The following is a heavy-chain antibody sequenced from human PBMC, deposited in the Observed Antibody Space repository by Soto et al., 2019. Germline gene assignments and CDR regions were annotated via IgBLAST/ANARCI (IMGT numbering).Heavy chain of an antibody. CDR2: IVVGSGDT. CDR3: AADLTGPLYY. J-gene: IGHJ4*02. V-gene: IGHV1-58*01. CDR1: GFTFTSSA. Sequence: EEEKTPASVKVSCKASGFTFTSSAVQWVRQARGQRLEWIGWIVVGSGDTNYAQKFQERVTITRDMSTSRVYMDLSSLRSEDTAVYYCAADLTGPLYYWGQGTLVTVSS.